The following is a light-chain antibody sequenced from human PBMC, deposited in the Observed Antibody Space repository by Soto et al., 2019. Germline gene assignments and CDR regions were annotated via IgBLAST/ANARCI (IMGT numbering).Light chain of an antibody. CDR3: QSYTSSSTFVV. Sequence: QSALTQPASVSGSPGQSITISCTGTSSEVGADNYVYWYQQHPGKAPKLMIYDVSNRPSGVSNRFSGSKSGNTASLSISGLQAEDEADYYCQSYTSSSTFVVFGGGTKLTVL. CDR1: SSEVGADNY. V-gene: IGLV2-14*01. J-gene: IGLJ2*01. CDR2: DVS.